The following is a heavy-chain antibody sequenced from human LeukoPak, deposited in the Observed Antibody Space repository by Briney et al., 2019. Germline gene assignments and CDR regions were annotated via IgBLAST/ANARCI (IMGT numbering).Heavy chain of an antibody. V-gene: IGHV3-23*01. Sequence: GGSLRLSCAASGFTFSNSAMNWVRQAPGKGPEWVSAISGSGYNTYYADSVVGRFTISRDNSKNTLYLQMNSLRAEDTAVYYCAKCLPLRRDDYAPFVSWGQGALVTVSS. J-gene: IGHJ4*02. CDR2: ISGSGYNT. CDR3: AKCLPLRRDDYAPFVS. CDR1: GFTFSNSA. D-gene: IGHD3-16*01.